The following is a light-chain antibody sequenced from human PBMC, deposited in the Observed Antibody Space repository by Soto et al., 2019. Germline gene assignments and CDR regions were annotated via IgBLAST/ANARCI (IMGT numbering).Light chain of an antibody. J-gene: IGLJ1*01. Sequence: QSVLTQPASVSGSPGQSITISCTGTSSDVGSYNLVSWYQQHPGKAPKLMIYEVSKRPSGVSNRFSGSKSGNTASLTIYGRQAEDEADYYCCSYAGSSTYVFGTGTKLTVL. CDR2: EVS. V-gene: IGLV2-23*02. CDR3: CSYAGSSTYV. CDR1: SSDVGSYNL.